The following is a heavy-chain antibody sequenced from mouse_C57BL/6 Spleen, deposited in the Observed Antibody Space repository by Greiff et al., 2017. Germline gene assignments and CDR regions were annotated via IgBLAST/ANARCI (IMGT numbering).Heavy chain of an antibody. CDR1: GYIFTSYW. V-gene: IGHV1-53*01. D-gene: IGHD1-1*01. CDR3: ARSSYYYGSSPYWYFDV. Sequence: QVQLQQPGTELVKPGASVKLSCKASGYIFTSYWMHWVKQRPGQGLEWIGNINPSNGGTNYNEKFKSKATLTVDKSSSTAYMQLSSLTSAASAVYYCARSSYYYGSSPYWYFDVWGTGTTVTVSS. J-gene: IGHJ1*03. CDR2: INPSNGGT.